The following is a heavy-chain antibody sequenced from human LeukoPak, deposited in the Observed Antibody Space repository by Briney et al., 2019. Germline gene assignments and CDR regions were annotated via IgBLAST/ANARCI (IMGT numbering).Heavy chain of an antibody. CDR2: INHSGST. D-gene: IGHD3-9*01. Sequence: PSETLSLTCAVYGGSFSGYYWSWIRQPPGKGLEWIGEINHSGSTNYNPSLKSRVTISVDTSKNQFSLKLSSVTAADTAVYYCARASDILTGYYYYFDYWGQGTLVTVSS. V-gene: IGHV4-34*01. J-gene: IGHJ4*02. CDR3: ARASDILTGYYYYFDY. CDR1: GGSFSGYY.